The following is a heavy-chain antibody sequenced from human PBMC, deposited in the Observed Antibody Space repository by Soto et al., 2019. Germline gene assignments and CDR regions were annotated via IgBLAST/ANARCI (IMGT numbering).Heavy chain of an antibody. J-gene: IGHJ6*02. D-gene: IGHD5-12*01. V-gene: IGHV3-30-3*01. CDR2: ISYDGSNK. Sequence: QVQLVESGGGVVQPGRSLRLSCAASGFTFSSYAMHWVRQAPGKGLEWVAVISYDGSNKYYADSVKGRFTISRDNSKNTLYLQMNSLRAEDTAVYYCSRGRGLDAMATITWAVYSYYGMDVWGQGTTVTVSS. CDR1: GFTFSSYA. CDR3: SRGRGLDAMATITWAVYSYYGMDV.